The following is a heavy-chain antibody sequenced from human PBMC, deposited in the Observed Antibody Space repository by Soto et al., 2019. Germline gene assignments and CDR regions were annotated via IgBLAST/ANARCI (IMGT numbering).Heavy chain of an antibody. CDR2: ISGSGGST. V-gene: IGHV3-23*01. CDR1: GFTLSSYA. J-gene: IGHJ1*01. CDR3: ASRAARNLFAF. D-gene: IGHD2-21*01. Sequence: GGSLRLSCAASGFTLSSYAMSWVRQAPGKGLEWVSAISGSGGSTYYADSVKGRFTISRDNSKNTLYLQMNSVRAEDTAVFYWASRAARNLFAFWGRGSLVPGSS.